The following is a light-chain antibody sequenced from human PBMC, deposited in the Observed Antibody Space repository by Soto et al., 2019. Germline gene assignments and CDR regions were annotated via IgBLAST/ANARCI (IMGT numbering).Light chain of an antibody. CDR1: SSNIGAGYD. J-gene: IGLJ1*01. Sequence: VLTQPPSVSGAPGQRVTISCTGSSSNIGAGYDVHWYQQLPGTAPKLLIYANGNRPSGVPDRFSGSKSGTSASLVITGLQAEDEADYYCQSYDRSLSGYVLGTGTKVTVL. V-gene: IGLV1-40*01. CDR3: QSYDRSLSGYV. CDR2: ANG.